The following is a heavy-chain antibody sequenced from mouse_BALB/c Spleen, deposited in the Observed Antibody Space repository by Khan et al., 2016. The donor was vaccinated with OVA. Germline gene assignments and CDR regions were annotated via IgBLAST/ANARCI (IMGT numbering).Heavy chain of an antibody. D-gene: IGHD2-14*01. Sequence: QVQLKQSGAELVRPGSSVKISCKASGYAFSNYWMNWVKQRPGQGLEWIGQIYPGDGDTSFNGKFRGKATLTADKSSSTAYLQLSRLTSEDSAVYFCARSEYDYFAYWGQGTLVTVSA. CDR1: GYAFSNYW. J-gene: IGHJ3*01. V-gene: IGHV1-80*01. CDR3: ARSEYDYFAY. CDR2: IYPGDGDT.